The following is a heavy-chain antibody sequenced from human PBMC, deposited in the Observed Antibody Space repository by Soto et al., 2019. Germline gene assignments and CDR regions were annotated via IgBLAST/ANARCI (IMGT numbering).Heavy chain of an antibody. CDR1: GFTFSTYA. J-gene: IGHJ4*02. CDR2: ISYDGSNK. D-gene: IGHD1-26*01. CDR3: AKDGWELLQLYYFDY. Sequence: GGSLGLSCASSGFTFSTYAMHCFRQAPGKGLEWVAVISYDGSNKYYADSVKGRFTISRDNSKNTLYLQMNSLRAEDTAVYYCAKDGWELLQLYYFDYWGQGTLVTVSS. V-gene: IGHV3-30*18.